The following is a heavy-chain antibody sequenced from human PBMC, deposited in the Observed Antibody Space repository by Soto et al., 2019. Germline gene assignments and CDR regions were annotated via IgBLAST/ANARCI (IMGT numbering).Heavy chain of an antibody. CDR2: ISSSGSTS. J-gene: IGHJ4*02. D-gene: IGHD2-15*01. Sequence: GGSLRLSCAASGFPFGSYEMNWVRQAPGKGLEWVSYISSSGSTSYYADSVKGRFTISRDNAKDSLYLEMNSLRAEDMAVYYCAVTMIMVVGFDYWGQGTRVTVSS. CDR1: GFPFGSYE. V-gene: IGHV3-48*03. CDR3: AVTMIMVVGFDY.